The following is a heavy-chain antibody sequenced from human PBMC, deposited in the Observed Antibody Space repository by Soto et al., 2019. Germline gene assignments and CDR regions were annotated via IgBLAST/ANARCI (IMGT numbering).Heavy chain of an antibody. CDR3: ASARLLDY. D-gene: IGHD2-15*01. V-gene: IGHV3-7*01. CDR2: IKQDGSEK. J-gene: IGHJ4*02. CDR1: GFTFSSYW. Sequence: PASGFTFSSYWMSWVRQAPGKGLEWVANIKQDGSEKYYVDSVKGRFTISRDNAKNSLYLQMNRLRAEDTAVYYCASARLLDYWGQGTLVTVSS.